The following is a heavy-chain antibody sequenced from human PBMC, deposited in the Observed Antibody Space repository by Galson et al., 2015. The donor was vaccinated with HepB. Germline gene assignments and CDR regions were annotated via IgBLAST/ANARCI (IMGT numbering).Heavy chain of an antibody. V-gene: IGHV1-18*01. CDR2: ISTYNFNT. CDR1: GYTFTTYG. Sequence: SVKVSCKASGYTFTTYGISWVRQAPGQGLEWMGWISTYNFNTNYAQKLQGRVTMTTDTSTSTAYMELRSLRSDDTAVYYCAVGRDGYNPRGYWGQGTLVTVSS. CDR3: AVGRDGYNPRGY. D-gene: IGHD5-24*01. J-gene: IGHJ4*02.